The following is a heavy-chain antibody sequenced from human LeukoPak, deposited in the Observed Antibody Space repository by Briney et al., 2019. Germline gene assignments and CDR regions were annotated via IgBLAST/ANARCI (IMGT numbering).Heavy chain of an antibody. V-gene: IGHV3-66*01. CDR2: IYSGGGT. Sequence: PGGSLRLSCAASGFTVSSNYMSWVRQAPGKGLEWVSVIYSGGGTDYADSVKGRFTISRDNSKNTLYLQMNSLRAEDTAVYYCASKGQSSGWYGNWGQGTLVTVSS. CDR1: GFTVSSNY. J-gene: IGHJ4*02. D-gene: IGHD6-19*01. CDR3: ASKGQSSGWYGN.